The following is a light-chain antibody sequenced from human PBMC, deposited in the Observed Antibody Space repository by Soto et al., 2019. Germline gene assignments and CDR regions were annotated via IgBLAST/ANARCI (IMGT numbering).Light chain of an antibody. V-gene: IGLV2-14*01. J-gene: IGLJ1*01. CDR1: SSDVGGYNY. CDR3: NSYTSSSTPYV. CDR2: DVS. Sequence: LTQPTSVSGSPGQSITISCTGTSSDVGGYNYVSWYQQHPGKAPKLMIYDVSNRPSGVSNRFSGSKSDNTASLTISGLQAEDEADYYCNSYTSSSTPYVFGTGTKVTVL.